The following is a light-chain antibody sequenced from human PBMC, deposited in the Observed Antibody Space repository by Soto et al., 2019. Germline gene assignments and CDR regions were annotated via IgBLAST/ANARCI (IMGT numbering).Light chain of an antibody. CDR3: QQFHNWPRT. J-gene: IGKJ1*01. Sequence: DIVMTQSPDSLAVSLGERATITCKSSQSVLFTSNNKNFLAWYQQKPGQAPRLLIYGASTRAAGIPARFSGSGSGTEFTLTITSLQSEDFAVYYCQQFHNWPRTFGQGTKVDIK. V-gene: IGKV4-1*01. CDR2: GAS. CDR1: QSVLFTSNNKNF.